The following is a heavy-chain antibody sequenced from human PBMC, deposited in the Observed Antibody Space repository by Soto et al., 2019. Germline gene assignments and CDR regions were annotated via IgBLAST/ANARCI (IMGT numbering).Heavy chain of an antibody. CDR3: ARGLAIWFGELLPNWLDL. D-gene: IGHD3-10*01. CDR2: IYYSGST. Sequence: SETLYLTCTVSGGSISSYYWSWIRQPPGKGLEWIGYIYYSGSTNYNPSLKSRVTISVDSSKNQFSLKLSSVTAADTAVYYCARGLAIWFGELLPNWLDLWGQGSPDTVSA. V-gene: IGHV4-59*01. CDR1: GGSISSYY. J-gene: IGHJ5*02.